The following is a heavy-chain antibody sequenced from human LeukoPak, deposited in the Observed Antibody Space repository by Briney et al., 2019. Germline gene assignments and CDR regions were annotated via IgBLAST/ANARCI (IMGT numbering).Heavy chain of an antibody. CDR1: GGSISSYY. J-gene: IGHJ4*02. D-gene: IGHD1-26*01. Sequence: PSETLSLTCTVSGGSISSYYWSWIRQPPGKGLEWIGYIYYSGYTNYNPSLKSRVTISVDTSKNQFSLKLSSVTAADTAVYYCATLNIVGTTIYYWGQGTLVTVSS. CDR2: IYYSGYT. V-gene: IGHV4-59*01. CDR3: ATLNIVGTTIYY.